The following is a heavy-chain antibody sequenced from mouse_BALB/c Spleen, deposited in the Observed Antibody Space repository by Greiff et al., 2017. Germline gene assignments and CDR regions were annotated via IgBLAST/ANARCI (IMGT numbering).Heavy chain of an antibody. CDR3: TRFFSIYDGYLDY. Sequence: QVQLQQPGAELVRPGASVELSCKASGYTFTSYWLNWVKQRPGQGLEWIGNIYPSDSYTNYNQKFKDKATLTVDKSSSTAYMQLSSPTSEDSAVYYCTRFFSIYDGYLDYWGQGTTLTVSS. CDR1: GYTFTSYW. D-gene: IGHD2-3*01. CDR2: IYPSDSYT. V-gene: IGHV1-69*02. J-gene: IGHJ2*01.